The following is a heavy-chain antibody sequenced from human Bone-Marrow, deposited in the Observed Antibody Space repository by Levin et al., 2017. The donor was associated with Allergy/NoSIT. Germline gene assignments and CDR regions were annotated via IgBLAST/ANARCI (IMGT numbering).Heavy chain of an antibody. V-gene: IGHV1-69*13. CDR1: GGTFNTST. Sequence: GASVKVSCKASGGTFNTSTITWVRQAPGQGLEWMGGFIPLFAVRKYAPKLQGRVAITADESTRIAYMTLSRLRCEDTAMYYCARGSFDPSINTPGAFDVWGQGTMVTVSS. CDR2: FIPLFAVR. CDR3: ARGSFDPSINTPGAFDV. D-gene: IGHD2/OR15-2a*01. J-gene: IGHJ3*01.